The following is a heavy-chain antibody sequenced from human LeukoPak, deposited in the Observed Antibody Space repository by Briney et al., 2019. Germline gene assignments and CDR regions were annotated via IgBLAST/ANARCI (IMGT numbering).Heavy chain of an antibody. CDR1: GGSISSGGSY. Sequence: SEPLSLTCTVSGGSISSGGSYWSWIRQPAGKGLEWIGRIYTSGSNYAPSLKSRVTMSLDTSKNQFSLKLSSVTAADTAVHYCAKRRDLVGGSGDAFDIWGPGTMVTVSS. V-gene: IGHV4-61*02. CDR2: IYTSGS. D-gene: IGHD3-16*01. J-gene: IGHJ3*02. CDR3: AKRRDLVGGSGDAFDI.